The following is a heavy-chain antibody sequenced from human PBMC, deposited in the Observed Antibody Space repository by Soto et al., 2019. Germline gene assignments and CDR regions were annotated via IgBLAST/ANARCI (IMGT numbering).Heavy chain of an antibody. V-gene: IGHV3-66*01. CDR2: IYSGGRT. J-gene: IGHJ4*02. D-gene: IGHD4-17*01. CDR1: GFTVSSNY. Sequence: EVQLVESGGELVQPGGSLRLSCAASGFTVSSNYMTWVRQAPGKGLEWVSVIYSGGRTYYADSVRGRFTISRDNSKNTLYLQMSSLRAEDTAVYYCATTVVTLVLDYWGQGTLVTVSS. CDR3: ATTVVTLVLDY.